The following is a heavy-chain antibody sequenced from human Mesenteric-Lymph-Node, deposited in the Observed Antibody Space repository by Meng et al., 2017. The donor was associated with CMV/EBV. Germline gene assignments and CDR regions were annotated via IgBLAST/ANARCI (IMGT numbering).Heavy chain of an antibody. CDR2: INQDGSQK. CDR1: GFTLNNYW. D-gene: IGHD4/OR15-4a*01. V-gene: IGHV3-7*03. CDR3: AKDLRDYGNDY. Sequence: GESLKISCVASGFTLNNYWMTWVRQTPGKGLEWVANINQDGSQKYYVDSVKGRFTISRDNAKNSLYLQMNSLRVEDTAIYYCAKDLRDYGNDYWGQGTQVTVSS. J-gene: IGHJ4*02.